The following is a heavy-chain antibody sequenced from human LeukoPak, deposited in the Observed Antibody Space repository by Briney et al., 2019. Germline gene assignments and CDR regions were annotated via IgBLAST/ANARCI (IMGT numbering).Heavy chain of an antibody. CDR3: AREPDYDFWSGPNWFDP. D-gene: IGHD3-3*01. Sequence: SETLSLTCTVSGGSINSYYWSWLRQPAGKGLEWIGRMYTSGSTNYNPSLKRRVTMSVDTSKNQFSLKLSSVTAADTAVYYCAREPDYDFWSGPNWFDPWGQGTLVTVSS. CDR1: GGSINSYY. V-gene: IGHV4-4*07. CDR2: MYTSGST. J-gene: IGHJ5*02.